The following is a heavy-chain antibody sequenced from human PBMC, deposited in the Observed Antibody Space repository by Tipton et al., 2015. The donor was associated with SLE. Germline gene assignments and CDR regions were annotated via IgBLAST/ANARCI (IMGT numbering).Heavy chain of an antibody. CDR3: ARDGYDILTGHYYGMDV. CDR1: GGSISSYY. D-gene: IGHD3-9*01. J-gene: IGHJ6*02. V-gene: IGHV4-4*07. Sequence: TLSLTCTVSGGSISSYYWSWIRQPAGKGLEWIGRIYTSGSTNDNPSRKSRVTMSVDTSKNQFSLKLSSVTAADTAVYYCARDGYDILTGHYYGMDVWGQGTTVTVSS. CDR2: IYTSGST.